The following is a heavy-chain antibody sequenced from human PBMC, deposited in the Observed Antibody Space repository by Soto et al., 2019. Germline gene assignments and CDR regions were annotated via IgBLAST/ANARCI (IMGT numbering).Heavy chain of an antibody. D-gene: IGHD3-10*01. CDR2: IIPIFGTA. CDR3: ARGKTHYYGSGSYGWFDP. V-gene: IGHV1-69*01. Sequence: QVQLVQSGAEVKKPGSSVKVSCKASGGTFSSYAISWVRQAPGQGLEWMGGIIPIFGTANYAQKFQGRVTITADESTSTAYMELSRLRSEDTAVYYCARGKTHYYGSGSYGWFDPWGQGTLVTVSS. J-gene: IGHJ5*02. CDR1: GGTFSSYA.